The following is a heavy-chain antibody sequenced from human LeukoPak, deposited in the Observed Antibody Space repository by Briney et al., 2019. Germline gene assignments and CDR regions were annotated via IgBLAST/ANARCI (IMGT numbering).Heavy chain of an antibody. D-gene: IGHD1-1*01. CDR3: ASSVTTVGAYDY. Sequence: GGSLRLSCAASGITASNFYMMWVRQAPGKGLEWVSYISNNDVTKYADSVRGRLTIFRDNSKNILYLQMNSLRVEDTAMYWCASSVTTVGAYDYWGQGAPVTVSS. CDR2: ISNNDVT. CDR1: GITASNFY. V-gene: IGHV3-53*01. J-gene: IGHJ4*02.